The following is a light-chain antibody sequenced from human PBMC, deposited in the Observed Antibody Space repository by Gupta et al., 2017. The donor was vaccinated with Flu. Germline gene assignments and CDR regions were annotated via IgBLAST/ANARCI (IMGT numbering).Light chain of an antibody. J-gene: IGKJ1*01. CDR2: AAS. CDR1: QGISNY. Sequence: DLQMTQSSSSLSASVGDRVTIIRRASQGISNYLAWYQQKPGKVPELLIYAASTVQSGVPSGFSGSGSGTXFTLTIXSRQPEDVATYYCQKENSPPWTFGXGTKVEIK. CDR3: QKENSPPWT. V-gene: IGKV1-27*01.